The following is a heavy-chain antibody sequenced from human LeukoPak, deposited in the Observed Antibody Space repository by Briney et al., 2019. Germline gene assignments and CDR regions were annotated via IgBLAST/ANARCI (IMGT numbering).Heavy chain of an antibody. D-gene: IGHD2-2*01. CDR1: GYTFTTYN. V-gene: IGHV1-18*01. Sequence: ASVKVSCKASGYTFTTYNLAWVRQAPGQSLEWMGWVSVNKGGTNYAQSFQDRVTLTRDTSTNTAYLELRSLRSDDTAIIYCATATQPRGYFLHWGQGTLVTVSS. CDR3: ATATQPRGYFLH. J-gene: IGHJ1*01. CDR2: VSVNKGGT.